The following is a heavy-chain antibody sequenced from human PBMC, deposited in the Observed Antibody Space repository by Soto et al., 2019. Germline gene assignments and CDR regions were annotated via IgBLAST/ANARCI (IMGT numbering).Heavy chain of an antibody. J-gene: IGHJ6*02. CDR3: ARNGLSIVGADPYYYGMDV. CDR1: GYSFTSYW. V-gene: IGHV5-51*01. Sequence: GESLKISCKGSGYSFTSYWIGWGRQMPGKGLEWMGIIYPGDSDTRYSPSFQGQVTISADKSISTAYLQWSSLKASDTAMYYCARNGLSIVGADPYYYGMDVWGQGTTVTVSS. D-gene: IGHD1-26*01. CDR2: IYPGDSDT.